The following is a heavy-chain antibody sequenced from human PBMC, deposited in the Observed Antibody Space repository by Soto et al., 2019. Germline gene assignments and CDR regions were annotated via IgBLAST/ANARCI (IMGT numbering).Heavy chain of an antibody. J-gene: IGHJ4*02. CDR2: ISFDGSNK. Sequence: PGGSLRLSCAASGFIFSSYGMHWVRQAPGKGLEWVAVISFDGSNKYYADSVKGRFTISRDNSKNTLYLQMISLRAEDTAVYYRAKVGYRYDFWSGGFDYWGQGXLVTVYS. CDR3: AKVGYRYDFWSGGFDY. V-gene: IGHV3-30*18. D-gene: IGHD3-3*01. CDR1: GFIFSSYG.